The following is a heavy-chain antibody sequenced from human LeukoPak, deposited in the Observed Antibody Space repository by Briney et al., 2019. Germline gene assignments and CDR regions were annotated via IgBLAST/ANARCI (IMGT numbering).Heavy chain of an antibody. CDR2: ISSSSSYI. D-gene: IGHD3-22*01. J-gene: IGHJ4*02. CDR3: AGTYYYDNSAVFGY. V-gene: IGHV3-21*01. Sequence: GGSLRLSCATSGFTFSSYSMNWVRQAPGKGLEWVSSISSSSSYINYADSVEGRFTISRDNAKNSLYLQMNSLRAEDTAVYHCAGTYYYDNSAVFGYWGQGTLVTVSS. CDR1: GFTFSSYS.